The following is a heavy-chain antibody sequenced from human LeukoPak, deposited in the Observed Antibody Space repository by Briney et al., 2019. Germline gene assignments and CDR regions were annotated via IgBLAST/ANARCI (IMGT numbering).Heavy chain of an antibody. CDR1: GFSFSSAW. V-gene: IGHV3-30*03. J-gene: IGHJ4*02. CDR3: ARVKASIFYYFDY. D-gene: IGHD2-21*01. CDR2: ISYDGSNK. Sequence: GGSLRLSCAGSGFSFSSAWMNWVRQAPGKGLEWVAVISYDGSNKDYADSVKGRFTISRDNSKNTLYLQMDSLRLEDTAVYYCARVKASIFYYFDYWGQGTLVTVSS.